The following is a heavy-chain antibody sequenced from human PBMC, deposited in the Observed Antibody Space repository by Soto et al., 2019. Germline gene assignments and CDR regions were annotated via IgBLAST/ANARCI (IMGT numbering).Heavy chain of an antibody. D-gene: IGHD1-7*01. CDR3: AKSLNNWNYGDSFDY. V-gene: IGHV3-23*01. J-gene: IGHJ4*02. CDR2: ISGSGGST. CDR1: GFTFSSSA. Sequence: EVQLLESGGGLVQPGGSLRLSCAAYGFTFSSSAMSWVRQAPGKGLEWVSVISGSGGSTYYADSVEGRFTISRDNSKNTLYLQMNSLRAEDTAVYYCAKSLNNWNYGDSFDYWGQGTLVTVSS.